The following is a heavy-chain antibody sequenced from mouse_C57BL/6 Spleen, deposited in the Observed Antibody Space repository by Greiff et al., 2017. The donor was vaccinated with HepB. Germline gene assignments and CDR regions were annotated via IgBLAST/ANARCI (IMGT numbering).Heavy chain of an antibody. V-gene: IGHV5-4*01. J-gene: IGHJ2*01. CDR2: ISDGGSYT. Sequence: EVMLVESGGGLVKPGGSLKLSCAASGFTFSSYAMSWVRQTPEKRLEWVATISDGGSYTYYPDNVKGRFTISRDNAKNNLYLQMSHLKSEDTAMYYCAREDYDYDGSFDYWGQGTTLTVSS. D-gene: IGHD2-4*01. CDR1: GFTFSSYA. CDR3: AREDYDYDGSFDY.